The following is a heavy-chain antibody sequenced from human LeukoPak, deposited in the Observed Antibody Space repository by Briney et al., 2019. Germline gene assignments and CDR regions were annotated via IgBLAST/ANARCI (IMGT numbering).Heavy chain of an antibody. J-gene: IGHJ4*02. CDR2: ISGSGGST. CDR1: GFTFSSYA. CDR3: AKDQDVGTMIVVVITSDY. D-gene: IGHD3-22*01. V-gene: IGHV3-23*01. Sequence: GGSLRLSCAASGFTFSSYAMSWVRQAPGKGLEWVSAISGSGGSTYYADSVKGRFTISRDNSKNTLYLQTNSLRAEDTAVYYCAKDQDVGTMIVVVITSDYWGQGTLVTVSS.